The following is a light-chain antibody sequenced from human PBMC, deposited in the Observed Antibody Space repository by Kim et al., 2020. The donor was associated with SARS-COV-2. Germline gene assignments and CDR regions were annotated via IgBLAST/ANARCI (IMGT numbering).Light chain of an antibody. J-gene: IGKJ2*01. Sequence: DIQMTQSPSSLSASVGDRVTITCRASQSIGYYLNWYQQKPGKAPKLLIYAASSLQSGVTSTFSGSGSGTDFSLTITSLQPEDFATYYCQQSYRTPYTFGQGTKLEI. CDR1: QSIGYY. CDR3: QQSYRTPYT. V-gene: IGKV1-39*01. CDR2: AAS.